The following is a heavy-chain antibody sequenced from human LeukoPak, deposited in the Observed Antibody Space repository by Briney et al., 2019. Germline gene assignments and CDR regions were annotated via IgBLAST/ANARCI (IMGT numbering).Heavy chain of an antibody. CDR1: GGSFNNYY. V-gene: IGHV4-34*01. D-gene: IGHD1-26*01. Sequence: SETLSRTCAVYGGSFNNYYWSWIRQPPGKGLQWIGEINHSGSTNYNPSLKSRVLISVDPSKNQFSLKVTSVTAADTALYYCARGGWELPEGYFDYWAQGTLVTVSS. J-gene: IGHJ4*02. CDR2: INHSGST. CDR3: ARGGWELPEGYFDY.